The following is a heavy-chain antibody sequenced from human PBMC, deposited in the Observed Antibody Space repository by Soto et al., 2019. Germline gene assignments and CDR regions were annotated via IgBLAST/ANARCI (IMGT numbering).Heavy chain of an antibody. CDR1: GFTFDDYT. CDR2: ISWDGGST. J-gene: IGHJ4*02. CDR3: AKDSDSSGPFDY. V-gene: IGHV3-43*01. D-gene: IGHD3-22*01. Sequence: PGGSLRLSCAASGFTFDDYTMHWVRQAPGKGLEWVSLISWDGGSTYYADSVKGRFTISRDNSKNSLYLQMNSLRTEDTALYYCAKDSDSSGPFDYWGQGTLVTVSS.